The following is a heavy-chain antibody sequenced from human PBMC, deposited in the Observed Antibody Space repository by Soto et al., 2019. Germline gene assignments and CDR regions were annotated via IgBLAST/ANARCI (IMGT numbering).Heavy chain of an antibody. V-gene: IGHV4-30-4*02. Sequence: PSDTLSLTCTVSGDSITRGAYYWTWIRQHPGKGLEWIGFISNSGSTSYSASLKSRLTISVDTSKNQFSLNLSFVTAAATAVYYCATMGTPATGLYYFDYWGQGTLVTVSS. CDR1: GDSITRGAYY. J-gene: IGHJ4*02. CDR3: ATMGTPATGLYYFDY. D-gene: IGHD1-7*01. CDR2: ISNSGST.